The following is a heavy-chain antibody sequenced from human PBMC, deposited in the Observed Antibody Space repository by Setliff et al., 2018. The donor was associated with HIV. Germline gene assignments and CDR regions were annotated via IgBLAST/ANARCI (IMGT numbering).Heavy chain of an antibody. CDR2: IYTSGP. Sequence: SETLSLTCTVSGDSISSGSNYWSWIRQPAGKGLEWIGRIYTSGPRYNPSLENRVTISVDTSKSQFFLMLSSVTAADMAVYYCARASSDIPGVDSNYFDDWGQGTLVTVSS. J-gene: IGHJ4*02. D-gene: IGHD2-2*01. CDR1: GDSISSGSNY. CDR3: ARASSDIPGVDSNYFDD. V-gene: IGHV4-61*02.